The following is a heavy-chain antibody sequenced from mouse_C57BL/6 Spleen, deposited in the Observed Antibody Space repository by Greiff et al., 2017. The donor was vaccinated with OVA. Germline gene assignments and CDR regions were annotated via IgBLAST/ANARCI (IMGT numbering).Heavy chain of an antibody. D-gene: IGHD1-1*01. J-gene: IGHJ1*03. Sequence: QVQLKQSGAELVRPGTSVKMSCKASGYTFTDYYINWVKQRPGQGLEWIGWIFPGSGSTYYNEKFKGKATLTVDKSSSTAYMLLRCLSSEDSAVYFCARAYGRRDFDVWGTGTTVTVSS. CDR2: IFPGSGST. V-gene: IGHV1-75*01. CDR1: GYTFTDYY. CDR3: ARAYGRRDFDV.